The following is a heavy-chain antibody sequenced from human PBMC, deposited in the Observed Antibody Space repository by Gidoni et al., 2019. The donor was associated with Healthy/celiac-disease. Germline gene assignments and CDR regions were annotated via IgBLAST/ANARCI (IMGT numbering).Heavy chain of an antibody. J-gene: IGHJ4*02. CDR2: ISSSGSTI. V-gene: IGHV3-48*03. D-gene: IGHD6-19*01. Sequence: EVQLVESGGVLVQPGGSLGLSGEASGFTCSSYEMNWVRQGAGKGLEWVSYISSSGSTIYYADSVKGRFTISRDNAKNSLYLQMNSLRAEDTAVYYCARVADSSGWYGGLDYWGQGTLVTVSS. CDR1: GFTCSSYE. CDR3: ARVADSSGWYGGLDY.